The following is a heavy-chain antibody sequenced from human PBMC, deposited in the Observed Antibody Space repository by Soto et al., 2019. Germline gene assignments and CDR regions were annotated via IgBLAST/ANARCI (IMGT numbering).Heavy chain of an antibody. D-gene: IGHD2-15*01. CDR1: GASISSLY. J-gene: IGHJ6*02. Sequence: SETLSLTCTISGASISSLYWSWVRQPPGKGLEWIGYIHYSGSTNYNPSLKSRVTILVDTSKNQFSLRLSSVTAADTAVYYCARGGWPMDVWGQGTTVTVSS. CDR2: IHYSGST. V-gene: IGHV4-59*11. CDR3: ARGGWPMDV.